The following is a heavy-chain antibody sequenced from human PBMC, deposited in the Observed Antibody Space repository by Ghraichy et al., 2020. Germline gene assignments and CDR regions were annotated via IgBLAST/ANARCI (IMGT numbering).Heavy chain of an antibody. CDR2: IYSGGGT. J-gene: IGHJ4*02. Sequence: GGSLRLSCAVSEFTVGNNYMTWVRQAPGKGLEWVSFIYSGGGTSYADSVKGRFTISRDSSKNTLYLQMNSLRPEDTAVYYCATRTVSAPYWGQGTLVTVSS. CDR1: EFTVGNNY. D-gene: IGHD5/OR15-5a*01. V-gene: IGHV3-53*01. CDR3: ATRTVSAPY.